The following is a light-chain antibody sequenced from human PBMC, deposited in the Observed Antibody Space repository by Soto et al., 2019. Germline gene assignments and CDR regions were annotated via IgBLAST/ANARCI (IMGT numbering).Light chain of an antibody. CDR1: SSDVGGYNY. CDR3: SAYTTSNTRQIV. V-gene: IGLV2-14*03. J-gene: IGLJ1*01. Sequence: QSALTQPASVSGSPGQSITISCTGTSSDVGGYNYVSWYQHHPGKAPKLIMYDVSNRPSGVSNRFSGSKSGNTASLTISGLQPEDEADYYCSAYTTSNTRQIVFGTGTKLTVL. CDR2: DVS.